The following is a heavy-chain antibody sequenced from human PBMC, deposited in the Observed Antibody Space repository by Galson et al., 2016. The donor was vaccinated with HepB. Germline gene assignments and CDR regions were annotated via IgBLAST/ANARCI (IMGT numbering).Heavy chain of an antibody. CDR1: GFIVSSHY. CDR2: IYSGGAT. J-gene: IGHJ5*01. V-gene: IGHV3-53*01. D-gene: IGHD6-13*01. CDR3: ARDPGRIAAAGHLDS. Sequence: SLRLSCAGSGFIVSSHYMNWVRQVPGKGLEWVAIIYSGGATYYAESVKGRFTISRDNPKNTLYLQMDGLRVEDTAVYYCARDPGRIAAAGHLDSWGQGTLVTVSS.